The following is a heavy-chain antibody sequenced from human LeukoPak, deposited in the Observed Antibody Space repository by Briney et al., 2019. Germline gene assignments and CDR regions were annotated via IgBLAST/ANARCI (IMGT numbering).Heavy chain of an antibody. D-gene: IGHD6-6*01. CDR3: ARCASIAARPSYYYYYLDV. V-gene: IGHV3-74*01. CDR1: GFTFSSYW. J-gene: IGHJ6*03. Sequence: GGSLRLSCAASGFTFSSYWMHWVRQAPGKGLVWVSRINSDGSSTSYADSVKGRFTISRDNAKNTLYLQMNSLRAEDTAVYYCARCASIAARPSYYYYYLDVWGKGTTVTVSS. CDR2: INSDGSST.